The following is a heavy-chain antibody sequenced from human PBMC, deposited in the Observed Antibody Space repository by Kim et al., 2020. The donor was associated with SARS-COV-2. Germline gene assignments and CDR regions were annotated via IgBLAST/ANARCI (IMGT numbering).Heavy chain of an antibody. V-gene: IGHV1-69*13. Sequence: SVKVSCKASGGTFSSYAISWVRQAPGQGLEWMGGIIPIFGTANYAQKFQGRVTITADESTSTAYMELSSLRSEDTAVYYCARDRSWYCGGDCYPPSSDAFDIWGQGTMVTVSS. D-gene: IGHD2-21*02. CDR1: GGTFSSYA. J-gene: IGHJ3*02. CDR2: IIPIFGTA. CDR3: ARDRSWYCGGDCYPPSSDAFDI.